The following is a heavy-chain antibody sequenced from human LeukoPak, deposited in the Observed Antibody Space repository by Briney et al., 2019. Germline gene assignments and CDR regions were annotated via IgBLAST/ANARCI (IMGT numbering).Heavy chain of an antibody. CDR2: ISGSGGST. J-gene: IGHJ1*01. D-gene: IGHD6-13*01. CDR3: ARDEPASRGSWFIQN. Sequence: GGSLRLSCAASGFTFSSYAMSWVRLAPGKGLEWVSAISGSGGSTYYADSVKGRFTISRDNSKRTLSVQMNSLRAEDTAVYYCARDEPASRGSWFIQNWGQGTLVTVSS. CDR1: GFTFSSYA. V-gene: IGHV3-23*01.